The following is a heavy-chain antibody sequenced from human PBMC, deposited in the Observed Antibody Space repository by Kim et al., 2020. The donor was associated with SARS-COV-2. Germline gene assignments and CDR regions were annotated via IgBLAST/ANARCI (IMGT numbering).Heavy chain of an antibody. CDR3: AKVGVDWYFDL. V-gene: IGHV3-74*01. D-gene: IGHD3-16*01. CDR1: GFTFSRTW. J-gene: IGHJ2*01. CDR2: INSDGSST. Sequence: GGSLRLSCAASGFTFSRTWMYWVRQVPGKGLVWVSRINSDGSSTTYADSVKGRFTISRDNAKNTLHLQMNTLTAEDTAVYFCAKVGVDWYFDLWGRGTLV.